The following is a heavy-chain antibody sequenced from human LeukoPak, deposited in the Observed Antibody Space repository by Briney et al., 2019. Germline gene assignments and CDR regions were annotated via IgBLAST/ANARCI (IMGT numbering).Heavy chain of an antibody. Sequence: PGGSLRLSCAASGFTFSSYWMSWVRQAPGKGLEWVANIKKDGSEKYYVDSVKGRFTISRDNAKTSLYLQMNSLRAEDTAVYYCARHLSGVTGYTYGRGVDYWCQVTLVTVSS. CDR1: GFTFSSYW. J-gene: IGHJ4*02. CDR2: IKKDGSEK. D-gene: IGHD5-18*01. CDR3: ARHLSGVTGYTYGRGVDY. V-gene: IGHV3-7*01.